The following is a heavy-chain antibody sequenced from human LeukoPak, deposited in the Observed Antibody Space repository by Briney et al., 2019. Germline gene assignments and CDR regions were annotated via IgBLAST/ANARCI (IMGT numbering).Heavy chain of an antibody. J-gene: IGHJ6*02. D-gene: IGHD2-2*01. V-gene: IGHV1-18*01. CDR1: GYTFTSYG. CDR3: AREYCSSTSCYGRYYYYGMDV. Sequence: ASVKVSCKASGYTFTSYGISWVRQAPGQGLEWMGWISAYNGNTNYAQKLQGRVIMTTDTSTSTAYMELSSLRSEDTAVYYCAREYCSSTSCYGRYYYYGMDVWGQGTTVTVSS. CDR2: ISAYNGNT.